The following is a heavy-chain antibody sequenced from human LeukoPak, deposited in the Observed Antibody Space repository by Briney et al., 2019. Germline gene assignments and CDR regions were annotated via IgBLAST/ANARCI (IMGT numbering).Heavy chain of an antibody. V-gene: IGHV3-53*01. J-gene: IGHJ4*02. CDR3: ARGSSGYYYVAFDY. CDR2: IYSGGST. CDR1: GFTVSSNY. D-gene: IGHD3-22*01. Sequence: PGGSLRLSCAASGFTVSSNYMSWVRQAPGKGLEWVSVIYSGGSTYYADSVKGRFTISRDNSKNPVYLQMNSLRAEDTAVYYCARGSSGYYYVAFDYWGQGTLVTVSS.